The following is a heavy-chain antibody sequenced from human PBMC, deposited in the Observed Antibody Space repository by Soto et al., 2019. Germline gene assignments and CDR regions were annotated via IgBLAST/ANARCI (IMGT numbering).Heavy chain of an antibody. Sequence: PGGSLRLSCAASGFTFSSYAMGWVRQAPGKGLEWVSAISGSGGSTYYADSVKGRFTISRDNSKNTLYLQMNSLRAEDTAVYYCANTTTRIWGWFDPWGQGTLVTVSS. J-gene: IGHJ5*02. CDR2: ISGSGGST. D-gene: IGHD7-27*01. CDR1: GFTFSSYA. V-gene: IGHV3-23*01. CDR3: ANTTTRIWGWFDP.